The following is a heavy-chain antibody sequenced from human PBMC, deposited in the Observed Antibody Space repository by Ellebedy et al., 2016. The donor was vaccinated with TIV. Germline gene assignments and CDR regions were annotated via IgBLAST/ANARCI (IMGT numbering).Heavy chain of an antibody. CDR2: LYPGDSDT. V-gene: IGHV5-51*01. Sequence: PGGSLRLSCKGSGYSSTSYWIGGVRQLPGKGLEWMRILYPGDSDTRYSPSFQGQVTISADKSISTAYLQWSSLKASDTAMYYCARHASAVYWYFDLWGRGTLVTVSS. CDR3: ARHASAVYWYFDL. J-gene: IGHJ2*01. CDR1: GYSSTSYW.